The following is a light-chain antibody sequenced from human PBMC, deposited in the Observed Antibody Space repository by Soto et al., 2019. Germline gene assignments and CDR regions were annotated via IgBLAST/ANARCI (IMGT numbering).Light chain of an antibody. CDR3: QQYDNWLRT. V-gene: IGKV3-15*01. Sequence: EIVMTQSPATLSVSPGERDTLSCRASQDISTNLAWYQQKPGQAPRLLIYGASTRATGIPARFSGSGSGTEFTLTISSLQSEDFAVYYCQQYDNWLRTFGQGTKVEIK. CDR1: QDISTN. CDR2: GAS. J-gene: IGKJ1*01.